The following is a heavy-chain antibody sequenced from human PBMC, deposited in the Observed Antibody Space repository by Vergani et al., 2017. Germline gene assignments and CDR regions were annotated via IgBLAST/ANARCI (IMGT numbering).Heavy chain of an antibody. Sequence: QVQLVQSGSELKKPGASVKVSCKASGYSFTRYAMNWVRQAPGQGLEWMGWINTNTGNPTYAQCFTGRFVFSLDTSVSTAYLQISSLKAEDTAVYYCAKSSDILTGYYPGAGGYYYGMDVWGQGATVTVSS. CDR3: AKSSDILTGYYPGAGGYYYGMDV. CDR1: GYSFTRYA. CDR2: INTNTGNP. J-gene: IGHJ6*02. D-gene: IGHD3-9*01. V-gene: IGHV7-4-1*02.